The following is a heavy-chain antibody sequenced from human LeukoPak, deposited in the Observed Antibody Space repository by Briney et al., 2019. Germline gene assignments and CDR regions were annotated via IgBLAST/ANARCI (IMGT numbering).Heavy chain of an antibody. Sequence: GGSLRLSCAASGFTFSSYSMTWVRQAPGKGLEWVSSISSSSSYIYYADSVKGRFTISRDNAKNSLYLQMNSLRAEDTAVYYCARALEVVPAAKDDIWGQGTMVTVSS. CDR1: GFTFSSYS. CDR3: ARALEVVPAAKDDI. CDR2: ISSSSSYI. V-gene: IGHV3-21*01. J-gene: IGHJ3*02. D-gene: IGHD2-2*01.